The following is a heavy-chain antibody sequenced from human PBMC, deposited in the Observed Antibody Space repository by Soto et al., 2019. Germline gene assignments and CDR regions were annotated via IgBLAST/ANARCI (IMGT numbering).Heavy chain of an antibody. D-gene: IGHD2-21*02. Sequence: SETLSLTCTVSGGSISSSSYYWGWIRQPPGKGLEWIGSIYYSGSTYYNPSLKSRVTISVDTSKNQFSLNLSSVTAADTAVYYCTRDGDGRMTTNPYYYYGMDVWGPGITVTVSS. V-gene: IGHV4-39*07. CDR3: TRDGDGRMTTNPYYYYGMDV. CDR2: IYYSGST. J-gene: IGHJ6*02. CDR1: GGSISSSSYY.